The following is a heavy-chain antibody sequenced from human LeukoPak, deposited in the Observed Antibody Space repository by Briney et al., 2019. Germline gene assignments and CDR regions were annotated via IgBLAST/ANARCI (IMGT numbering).Heavy chain of an antibody. Sequence: PGGSLRLSCAASGFTFSSYSMNWVRQAPGKGLEWVSSISSSSSYIYYADSVKGRFTISRDNAKNSLYLQMNSLRAEDTAAYYCARNEWVYSSGWQTSEFDYWGQGTLVTVSS. D-gene: IGHD6-19*01. CDR1: GFTFSSYS. CDR2: ISSSSSYI. J-gene: IGHJ4*02. V-gene: IGHV3-21*01. CDR3: ARNEWVYSSGWQTSEFDY.